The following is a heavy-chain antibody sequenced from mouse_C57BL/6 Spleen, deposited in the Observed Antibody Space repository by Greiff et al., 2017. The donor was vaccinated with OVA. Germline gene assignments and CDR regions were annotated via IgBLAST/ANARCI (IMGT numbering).Heavy chain of an antibody. J-gene: IGHJ3*01. V-gene: IGHV1-15*01. CDR2: LDPETGGT. Sequence: VQLQQSGAELVRPGASVTLSCKASGYTFTDYEMHWVKQTPVHGLEWIGALDPETGGTAYNQKFKGKAILTADKSSSTAYMELRSLTSEDSAVYYCTRDRQRRLPFAYWGQGTLVTVSA. CDR1: GYTFTDYE. CDR3: TRDRQRRLPFAY. D-gene: IGHD3-2*02.